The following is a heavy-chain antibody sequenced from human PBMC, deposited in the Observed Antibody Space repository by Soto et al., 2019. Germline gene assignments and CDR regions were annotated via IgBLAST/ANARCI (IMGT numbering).Heavy chain of an antibody. CDR2: ISSSGGKI. CDR1: GFTFNNYA. J-gene: IGHJ4*02. D-gene: IGHD2-15*01. Sequence: GGSLRLSCAASGFTFNNYAMSWVRQAPGEGLEWVSGISSSGGKIYYADSVKGRFTISRDSSKSTLYLQMNSLRAEDTAVYYCAKDPGGTFPFDYWGQGTLVTVSS. V-gene: IGHV3-23*01. CDR3: AKDPGGTFPFDY.